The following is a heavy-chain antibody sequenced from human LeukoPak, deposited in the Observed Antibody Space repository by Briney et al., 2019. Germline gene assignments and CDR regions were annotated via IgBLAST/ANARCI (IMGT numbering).Heavy chain of an antibody. CDR2: ISSSSSYI. CDR3: ARDGYSSSWYVY. V-gene: IGHV3-21*01. J-gene: IGHJ4*02. D-gene: IGHD6-13*01. Sequence: GGSLRLSCAASGFTFSSYSMNWVRPAPGKGLEWVSSISSSSSYIYYADSVKGRFTISRDNAKVSLYLQMNSLRAEDTAVYYCARDGYSSSWYVYWGQGTLVTVSS. CDR1: GFTFSSYS.